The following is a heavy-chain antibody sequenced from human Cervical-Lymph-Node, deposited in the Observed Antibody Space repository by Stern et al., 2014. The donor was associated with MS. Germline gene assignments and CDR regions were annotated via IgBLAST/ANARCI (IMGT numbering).Heavy chain of an antibody. V-gene: IGHV3-33*01. J-gene: IGHJ4*02. CDR3: ARGNWNYEGMGY. CDR1: GFTFSNYG. CDR2: IWYDGNKK. Sequence: VQLVESGGGVVQPGRSLRLSCAASGFTFSNYGMHWVRQAPGKGLEWLAVIWYDGNKKYYADSVKGRFTICRDNSKNTLFLQMSSLTAEDTALYYCARGNWNYEGMGYWGQGTLVTVSS. D-gene: IGHD1-7*01.